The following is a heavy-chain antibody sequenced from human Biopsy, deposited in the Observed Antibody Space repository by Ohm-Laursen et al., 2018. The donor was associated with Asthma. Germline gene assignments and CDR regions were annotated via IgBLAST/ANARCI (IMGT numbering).Heavy chain of an antibody. CDR1: GFSLDDYA. J-gene: IGHJ6*02. Sequence: LRLSCTASGFSLDDYAMYWVRQAPGKGLEWVSVISWNSGHIAYADSVKGRFTISRDTAKNSLYLQMNNLRVEDTAFYYCARDFGAGDSDGDDLTLTHYYGMDVWGQGTTVTVSS. V-gene: IGHV3-9*01. CDR2: ISWNSGHI. D-gene: IGHD4-17*01. CDR3: ARDFGAGDSDGDDLTLTHYYGMDV.